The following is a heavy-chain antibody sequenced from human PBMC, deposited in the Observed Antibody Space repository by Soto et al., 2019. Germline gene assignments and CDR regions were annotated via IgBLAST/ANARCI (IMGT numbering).Heavy chain of an antibody. Sequence: EVQLVESGGGLVQPGGSLRLSCAASGFTFSAYWMHLVRKAPGKGLVWVSRTNTDGTATTYADSVEGRFTISRDNAKNMLYVQMNSLRAEDTAVYYCTRGHYYGMDVWGQGTTVTVSS. V-gene: IGHV3-74*03. CDR2: TNTDGTAT. J-gene: IGHJ6*02. CDR3: TRGHYYGMDV. CDR1: GFTFSAYW.